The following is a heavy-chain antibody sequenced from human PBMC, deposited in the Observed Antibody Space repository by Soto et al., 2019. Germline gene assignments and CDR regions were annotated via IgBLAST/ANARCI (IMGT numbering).Heavy chain of an antibody. V-gene: IGHV3-23*01. J-gene: IGHJ3*02. Sequence: GGSLRLSCAASGFTFSTHAMSWVRQAPGSGLEWVSAMSGNGGITYYPDSVKGRFTISRDNPKNTLFLQMNGLRAEDTAVYYCAKEGSFYYGSRSDIWGRGTMVTVSS. D-gene: IGHD3-10*01. CDR1: GFTFSTHA. CDR2: MSGNGGIT. CDR3: AKEGSFYYGSRSDI.